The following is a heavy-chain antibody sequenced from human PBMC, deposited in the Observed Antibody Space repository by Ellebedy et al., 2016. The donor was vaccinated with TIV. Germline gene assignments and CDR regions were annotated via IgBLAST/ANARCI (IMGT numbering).Heavy chain of an antibody. Sequence: ASVKVSCKASGYTFTSYYMHWVRQALGQGLEWMGIINPSGGSTSYAQKFQGRVTMTRDTSTSTVYMELSSLRSEDTAVYYCARARDSGLPADYWGQGTLVTISS. D-gene: IGHD5-12*01. CDR2: INPSGGST. J-gene: IGHJ4*02. V-gene: IGHV1-46*01. CDR3: ARARDSGLPADY. CDR1: GYTFTSYY.